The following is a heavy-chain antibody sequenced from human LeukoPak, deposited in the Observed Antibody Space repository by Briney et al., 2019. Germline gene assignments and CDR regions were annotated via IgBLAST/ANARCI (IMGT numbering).Heavy chain of an antibody. D-gene: IGHD6-13*01. CDR1: GFTFSSYE. J-gene: IGHJ4*02. CDR2: ISSSGSTI. CDR3: AKDRRIAAAGPVGY. V-gene: IGHV3-48*03. Sequence: GGSLRLSCAASGFTFSSYEMNWVRQAPGKGLEWVPYISSSGSTIYYADSVKGRFTISRDNSKNTLYLQMNSLRAEDTAVYYCAKDRRIAAAGPVGYWGQGTLVTVSS.